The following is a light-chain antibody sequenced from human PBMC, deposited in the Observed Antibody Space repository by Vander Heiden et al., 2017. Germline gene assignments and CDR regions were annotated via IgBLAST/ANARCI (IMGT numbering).Light chain of an antibody. V-gene: IGKV1-5*01. J-gene: IGKJ1*01. CDR2: DAS. Sequence: DIQMTQSPSTLSAPVGDRVTITSRASQSISSWLAWYQQKPGKAPKLLIYDASSLESGVPSRFSGSGSGTEFTLTICSLQPYDFATYYCQQYNSYSEWTFGQGTKVEIK. CDR1: QSISSW. CDR3: QQYNSYSEWT.